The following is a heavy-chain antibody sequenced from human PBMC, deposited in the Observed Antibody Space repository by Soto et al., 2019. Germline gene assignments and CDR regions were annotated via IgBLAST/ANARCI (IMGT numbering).Heavy chain of an antibody. CDR2: IVPVLGTS. D-gene: IGHD3-16*01. CDR3: ARDSPGGGYYYGMDV. V-gene: IGHV1-69*01. J-gene: IGHJ6*02. Sequence: QGQLEQCGAEVRKPGSSVKVSCKASGGSFSSYAISWVRQAPGQGLEWMGGIVPVLGTSHSAQKFQGRVTFSTDDSTTTAYMELSSLRSEDTAVYYCARDSPGGGYYYGMDVWGQGTTVTVSS. CDR1: GGSFSSYA.